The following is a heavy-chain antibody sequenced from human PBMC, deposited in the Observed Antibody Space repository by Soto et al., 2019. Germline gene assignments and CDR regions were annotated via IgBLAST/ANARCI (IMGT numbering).Heavy chain of an antibody. CDR1: GCTFTSYD. CDR3: ARLRGNCSSTSCYTYYYYMDV. V-gene: IGHV1-8*01. D-gene: IGHD2-2*01. CDR2: MNPNSGNT. Sequence: ASVKVSCKASGCTFTSYDINWVRQATGQGLEWMGWMNPNSGNTGYAQKFQGRVTMTRNTSISTAYMELSSLRSEDTAVYYCARLRGNCSSTSCYTYYYYMDVWGKGTTVTVSS. J-gene: IGHJ6*03.